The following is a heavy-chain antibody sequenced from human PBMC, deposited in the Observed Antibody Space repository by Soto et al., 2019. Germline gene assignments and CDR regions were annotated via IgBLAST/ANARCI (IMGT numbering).Heavy chain of an antibody. Sequence: QVQLQESGPGLVKPSQTLSLTCTVSGGSISSGGYYRSWIRQHPGKGLEWIGYIYYSGGTYYNPCLKSPVTISVDTSKNQFSLKLSSVTAADTAVYYCARGVTMVRGVIHTPYFDYWGQGTLVTVSS. CDR1: GGSISSGGYY. J-gene: IGHJ4*02. CDR3: ARGVTMVRGVIHTPYFDY. V-gene: IGHV4-31*01. D-gene: IGHD3-10*01. CDR2: IYYSGGT.